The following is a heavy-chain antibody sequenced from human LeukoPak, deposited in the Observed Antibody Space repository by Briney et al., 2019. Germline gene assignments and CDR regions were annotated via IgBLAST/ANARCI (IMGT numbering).Heavy chain of an antibody. J-gene: IGHJ6*03. D-gene: IGHD6-13*01. CDR2: IYTSGST. V-gene: IGHV4-4*07. CDR3: ARDYQQQLVRKYYYYYYMDV. Sequence: ASETLSPTCTVSGGSISSYYWSWIRQPAGKGLEWIGRIYTSGSTNYNPSLKSRVTMSVDTSKNQFSLKLSSVTAADTAVYYCARDYQQQLVRKYYYYYYMDVWGKGTTVTVSS. CDR1: GGSISSYY.